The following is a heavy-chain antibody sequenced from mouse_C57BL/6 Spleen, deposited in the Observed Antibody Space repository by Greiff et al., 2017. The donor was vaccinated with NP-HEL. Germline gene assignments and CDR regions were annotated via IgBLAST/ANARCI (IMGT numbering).Heavy chain of an antibody. CDR2: ISSGGSYT. Sequence: EVHLVESGGDLVKPGGSLKLSCAASGFTFSSYGLSWVRQTPDRRLEWVATISSGGSYTYYPDSVKGRFTISRDNAKNTLYLQMSSLKSEDTAMYYCARLPFITTVVVDYWGQGTTLTVSS. V-gene: IGHV5-6*01. D-gene: IGHD1-1*01. CDR1: GFTFSSYG. J-gene: IGHJ2*01. CDR3: ARLPFITTVVVDY.